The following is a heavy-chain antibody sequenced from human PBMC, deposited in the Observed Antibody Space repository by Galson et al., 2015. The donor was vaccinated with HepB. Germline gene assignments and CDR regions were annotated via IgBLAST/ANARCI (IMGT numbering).Heavy chain of an antibody. CDR3: ARGYVGYCRNTGCPYGMDV. V-gene: IGHV3-48*01. CDR1: GFTFSNYP. J-gene: IGHJ6*02. CDR2: ISSSSTTR. D-gene: IGHD2-2*01. Sequence: SLRLSCAASGFTFSNYPMNWVRQAPGKGLEWVSYISSSSTTRYYTDSVQGRFTISRDNAKISLFLQMNSLRAEDTAVYYCARGYVGYCRNTGCPYGMDVWGQGTTVTVSS.